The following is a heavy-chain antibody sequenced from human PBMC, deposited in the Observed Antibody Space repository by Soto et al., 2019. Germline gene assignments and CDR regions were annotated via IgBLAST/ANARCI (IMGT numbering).Heavy chain of an antibody. D-gene: IGHD1-26*01. CDR1: GYSISSGYY. J-gene: IGHJ4*02. V-gene: IGHV4-38-2*01. Sequence: SETLSLTCAVSGYSISSGYYWGWIRQPPGKGLEWIGSIYHSGSTYYNPSLKSRVTISVDTSKNQFSLKLSSVTAADTAVYYCARTGVGANRFDYWGQGTLVTVYS. CDR2: IYHSGST. CDR3: ARTGVGANRFDY.